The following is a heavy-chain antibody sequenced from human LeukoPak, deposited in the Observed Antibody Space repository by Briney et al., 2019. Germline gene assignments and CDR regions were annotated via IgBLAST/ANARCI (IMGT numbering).Heavy chain of an antibody. CDR2: IYYSGST. V-gene: IGHV4-59*01. J-gene: IGHJ4*02. D-gene: IGHD5-12*01. Sequence: SETLSLTCTVSGGSISSYYWSWIRQPPGKGLEWIGYIYYSGSTNYNPSLKSRVTISVDTSKNQFSLKLSSVTAADTAVYYCARVPSGYDPPDYWGQGTLVTVSS. CDR3: ARVPSGYDPPDY. CDR1: GGSISSYY.